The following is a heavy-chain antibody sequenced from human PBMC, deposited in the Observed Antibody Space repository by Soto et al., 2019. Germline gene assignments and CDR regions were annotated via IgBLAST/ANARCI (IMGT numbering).Heavy chain of an antibody. Sequence: GGSLRLSCAASGFSFSSHSLTWVRQAPGKGLEWVSYISLNLQTIYYADSVKGRFTISRDNAKNSLYLQMNTLRAEDTAVYYCATYSGNYERYGVYYGMDVWGQGTTVTVSS. CDR3: ATYSGNYERYGVYYGMDV. CDR2: ISLNLQTI. CDR1: GFSFSSHS. D-gene: IGHD1-26*01. J-gene: IGHJ6*02. V-gene: IGHV3-48*03.